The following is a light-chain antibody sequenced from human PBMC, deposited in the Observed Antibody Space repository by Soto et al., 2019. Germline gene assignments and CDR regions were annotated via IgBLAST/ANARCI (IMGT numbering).Light chain of an antibody. CDR1: ALPNQY. CDR3: QSADSSGTYVV. Sequence: SYELTQPPSVSVSPGQTARITCSGDALPNQYAYWYQQKLGQAPVLVIYKDSERPSGIPERFSGSSSGTTVTLTISGVQAEDEADYYCQSADSSGTYVVFGGGTKLTVL. CDR2: KDS. J-gene: IGLJ2*01. V-gene: IGLV3-25*03.